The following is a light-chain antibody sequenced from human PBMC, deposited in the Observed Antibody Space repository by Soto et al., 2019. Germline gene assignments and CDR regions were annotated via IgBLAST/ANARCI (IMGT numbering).Light chain of an antibody. CDR3: CSYDDSNMSGVV. Sequence: QSALTQPPSASGSPGQSVTISCTGTSSDVGSCKYVSWYQQHPGKAPKLMIYEVIKRPSGVPDRLSGSRSGNTASLSASGLQVGDEDGYYYCSYDDSNMSGVVFGGGTKLTVL. CDR1: SSDVGSCKY. J-gene: IGLJ2*01. V-gene: IGLV2-8*01. CDR2: EVI.